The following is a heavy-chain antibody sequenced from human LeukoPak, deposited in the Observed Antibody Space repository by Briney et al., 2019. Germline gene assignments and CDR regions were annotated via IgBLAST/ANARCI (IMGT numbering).Heavy chain of an antibody. CDR3: ARAGYSNYFDY. CDR2: ISYDGSNK. J-gene: IGHJ4*02. V-gene: IGHV3-30-3*01. Sequence: GGSLRLSCAASGLTFSSYAMHWVRQAPGKGLEWVAVISYDGSNKYYADSVKGRFTISRDNSKNTLYLQMNSLRAEDTAVYYCARAGYSNYFDYWGQGTLVTVSS. CDR1: GLTFSSYA. D-gene: IGHD4-11*01.